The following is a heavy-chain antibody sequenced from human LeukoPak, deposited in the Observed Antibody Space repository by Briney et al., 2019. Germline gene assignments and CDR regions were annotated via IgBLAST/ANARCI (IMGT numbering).Heavy chain of an antibody. CDR2: IYTSGRT. V-gene: IGHV4-61*02. CDR1: GGSISSGSYY. Sequence: SETLSLTCTVSGGSISSGSYYWTWIRQPAGKGLEWIGRIYTSGRTDYNPSLKSRVTISVDTSKNQFSLKLSSVTAADTAVYYCAGNYYGSGSYYSEDRYWGQGTLVTVSS. CDR3: AGNYYGSGSYYSEDRY. D-gene: IGHD3-10*01. J-gene: IGHJ4*02.